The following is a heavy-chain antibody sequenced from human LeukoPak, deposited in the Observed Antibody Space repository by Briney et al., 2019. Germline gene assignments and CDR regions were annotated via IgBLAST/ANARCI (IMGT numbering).Heavy chain of an antibody. CDR1: GFTLSDYS. Sequence: AGGSLRLSCVASGFTLSDYSMHWVRQAPGKGLEWVSSISSSGSYIYYADSVKGRFTISRDNAKNPLWLQMNSLRAGDTAVYYCARGKYCTSTSCTTPFDPWGQGTLVTVSS. CDR3: ARGKYCTSTSCTTPFDP. V-gene: IGHV3-21*01. D-gene: IGHD2-2*01. J-gene: IGHJ5*02. CDR2: ISSSGSYI.